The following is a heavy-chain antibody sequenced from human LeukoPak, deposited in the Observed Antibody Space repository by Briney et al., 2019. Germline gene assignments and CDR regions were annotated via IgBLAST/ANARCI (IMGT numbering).Heavy chain of an antibody. CDR1: GGTFSSYA. CDR2: IIPIFGTA. J-gene: IGHJ4*02. V-gene: IGHV1-69*13. D-gene: IGHD6-13*01. CDR3: ARDQKAYSSSWFKNPGMDY. Sequence: ASLKVSCKASGGTFSSYAISWVRQAPGQGLEWMGGIIPIFGTANYAQKFQGRVTITADESTSTAYMELSSLRSEDTAVYYCARDQKAYSSSWFKNPGMDYWGQGTLVTVSS.